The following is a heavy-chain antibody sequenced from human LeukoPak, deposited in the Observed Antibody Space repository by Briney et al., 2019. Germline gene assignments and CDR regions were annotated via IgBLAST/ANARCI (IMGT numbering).Heavy chain of an antibody. J-gene: IGHJ5*02. CDR2: IFPGESET. CDR1: GYSFTCSW. CDR3: ARLSGRSP. V-gene: IGHV5-51*01. D-gene: IGHD3-3*01. Sequence: GESLKISCKASGYSFTCSWIGWVRQMPGKGMEWMGSIFPGESETRSRPPFQGQVTISVDKAIGTAFLQWSSLKASDTAMYYCARLSGRSPWGQGTLVTVSS.